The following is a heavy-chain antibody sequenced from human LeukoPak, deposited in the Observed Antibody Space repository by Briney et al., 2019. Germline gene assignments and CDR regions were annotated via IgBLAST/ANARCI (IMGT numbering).Heavy chain of an antibody. CDR1: GFSLSTSNMC. D-gene: IGHD3-22*01. CDR2: IDWDDRK. CDR3: ARMFITTNRFSDAFDI. Sequence: SGPTLVNPTQTLTLTCTFSGFSLSTSNMCVIWVRQPPGKALEWLARIDWDDRKYYNTSLKTRLTISKDTSKNQVVLTMTNMDPVDTATYYCARMFITTNRFSDAFDIWGQGTVVTVSS. J-gene: IGHJ3*02. V-gene: IGHV2-70*11.